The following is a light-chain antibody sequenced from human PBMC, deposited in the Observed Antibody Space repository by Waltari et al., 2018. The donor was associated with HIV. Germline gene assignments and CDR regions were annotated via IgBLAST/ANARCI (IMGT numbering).Light chain of an antibody. Sequence: QSVLTQPPSASGAPGQRVTISCSGSSSNIENDKVYWYQQFPGAAPTLLIYKDTQRPSGVPDRFTGSKSGTSASLAIGGLRSDDEADYYCVGWDSRLRGYVFGAGTKVTVL. CDR1: SSNIENDK. J-gene: IGLJ1*01. CDR2: KDT. V-gene: IGLV1-47*01. CDR3: VGWDSRLRGYV.